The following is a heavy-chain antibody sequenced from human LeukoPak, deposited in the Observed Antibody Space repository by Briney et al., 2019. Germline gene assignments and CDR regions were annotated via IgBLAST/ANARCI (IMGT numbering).Heavy chain of an antibody. J-gene: IGHJ3*02. Sequence: PGGSLRLSCAASGFTFSTYAVNWVRQAPGKGLEWVSAISSSGGTTYYADSVKGRFSISRDNSKNTLYLRMNSLRAEDTAICYCAKRKGSAFDIWGQGTMVTVSS. CDR3: AKRKGSAFDI. D-gene: IGHD3-10*01. V-gene: IGHV3-23*01. CDR2: ISSSGGTT. CDR1: GFTFSTYA.